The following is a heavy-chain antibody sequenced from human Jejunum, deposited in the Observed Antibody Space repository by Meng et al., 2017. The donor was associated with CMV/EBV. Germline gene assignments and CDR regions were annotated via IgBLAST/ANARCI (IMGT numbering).Heavy chain of an antibody. Sequence: VQLLECGGEFVQPGGSLRLSCAVSGFTFRDFAMNWVRQAPGKGLEFVARIGGDDFTEYRDSVKGRFTISRDNSNNMMYLQMNSLRVEDTAVYYCAKDISVRSEFENWGQGTLVTVAS. D-gene: IGHD1-14*01. J-gene: IGHJ4*02. CDR3: AKDISVRSEFEN. CDR2: IGGDDFT. V-gene: IGHV3-23*01. CDR1: GFTFRDFA.